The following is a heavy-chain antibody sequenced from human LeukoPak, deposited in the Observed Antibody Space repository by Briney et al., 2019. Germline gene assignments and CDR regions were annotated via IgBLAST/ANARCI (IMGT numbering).Heavy chain of an antibody. V-gene: IGHV3-48*01. D-gene: IGHD3-3*01. Sequence: GGSLRLSSSVSGFTFSSYSMNWVRQGPGKGLEWVSYISSSSSTIYYADSVKGRFTISRDNAKNSLYLQMNSLRAEDTAVYYCARDGGGGPFDYWGQGTLVTVSS. CDR3: ARDGGGGPFDY. CDR1: GFTFSSYS. CDR2: ISSSSSTI. J-gene: IGHJ4*02.